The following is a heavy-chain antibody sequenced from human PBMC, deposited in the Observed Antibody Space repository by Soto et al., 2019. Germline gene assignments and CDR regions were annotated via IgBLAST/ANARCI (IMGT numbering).Heavy chain of an antibody. Sequence: ASVKVSCKTSGYTFTSYGISWVRQAPGQGLEWMGWISAYNGNTNYAQKIQDRVTMTTDTSTTTAYMELRSLRAEDTAVYYCGVYCSSTSCPDYWGQGTLVTVSS. J-gene: IGHJ4*02. CDR1: GYTFTSYG. D-gene: IGHD2-2*01. CDR2: ISAYNGNT. CDR3: GVYCSSTSCPDY. V-gene: IGHV1-18*01.